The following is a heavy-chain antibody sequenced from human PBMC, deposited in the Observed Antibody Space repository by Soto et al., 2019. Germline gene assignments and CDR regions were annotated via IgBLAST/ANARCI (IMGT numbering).Heavy chain of an antibody. CDR1: GYSFTSYW. V-gene: IGHV5-10-1*01. D-gene: IGHD6-19*01. CDR2: IDPSDSYT. J-gene: IGHJ6*02. CDR3: ARQEGLAVAGVNYYGMDV. Sequence: GESLKISCKGSGYSFTSYWISWVRQVPGKGLEWMGRIDPSDSYTNYSPSFQGHVTISADKSISTAYLQWSSLKASDTAMYYCARQEGLAVAGVNYYGMDVWGQGTTVTVSS.